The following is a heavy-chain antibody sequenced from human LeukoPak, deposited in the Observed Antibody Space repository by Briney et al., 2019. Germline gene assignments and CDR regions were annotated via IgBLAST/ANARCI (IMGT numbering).Heavy chain of an antibody. Sequence: GGSLRLSCAASGFTFSSYEMNWVRQAPGKGLEWVSYISSSGSTIYYADSVKGRFTISRDNAKNSLYLQMNSLRAEDTAVYYCARGYSSGWDPHFDYWGQGTLVTVSP. CDR3: ARGYSSGWDPHFDY. CDR1: GFTFSSYE. V-gene: IGHV3-48*03. CDR2: ISSSGSTI. D-gene: IGHD6-19*01. J-gene: IGHJ4*02.